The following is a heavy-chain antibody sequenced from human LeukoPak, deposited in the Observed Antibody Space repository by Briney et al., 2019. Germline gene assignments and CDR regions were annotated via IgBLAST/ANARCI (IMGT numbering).Heavy chain of an antibody. Sequence: PSWTLSLTCTVSAGSIISGDYYWSWIRQPPGKGLEWIGYSDPSGGTYYYNPSLKRLVTMSVDTSKNQYSLMQSSVGAADTALDYCVRDRSRPNPFFDSWGQGTLVTVSS. CDR1: AGSIISGDYY. J-gene: IGHJ4*02. CDR2: SDPSGGTY. V-gene: IGHV4-30-4*01. D-gene: IGHD6-13*01. CDR3: VRDRSRPNPFFDS.